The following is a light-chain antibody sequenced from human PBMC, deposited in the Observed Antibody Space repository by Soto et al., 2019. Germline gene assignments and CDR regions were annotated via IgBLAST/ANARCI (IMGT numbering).Light chain of an antibody. V-gene: IGKV2-28*01. CDR1: QSLLHSNGYNY. CDR2: LGS. Sequence: DIVMTQSPLSLPVTPGEPASISCRSSQSLLHSNGYNYLDWYLQTPGQSPQLLIYLGSNRASGGPDRFSGSGSGTDFTLKISRVEAEDVAVYYCMQALQTPFTFGPGTKVDIK. J-gene: IGKJ3*01. CDR3: MQALQTPFT.